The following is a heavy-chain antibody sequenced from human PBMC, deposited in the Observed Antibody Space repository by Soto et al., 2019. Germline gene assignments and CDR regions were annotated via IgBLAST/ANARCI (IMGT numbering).Heavy chain of an antibody. CDR2: IYSGGST. CDR3: ARRSSSWYFDY. Sequence: GGSLRLSCAASGFTVSSNYMSWVRQAPGKGLEWVSVIYSGGSTYYADSVKGRFTISRDSSKNTLYLQMNSLRAEDTAVYYCARRSSSWYFDYWGQGTLVTVSS. D-gene: IGHD6-13*01. CDR1: GFTVSSNY. V-gene: IGHV3-53*01. J-gene: IGHJ4*02.